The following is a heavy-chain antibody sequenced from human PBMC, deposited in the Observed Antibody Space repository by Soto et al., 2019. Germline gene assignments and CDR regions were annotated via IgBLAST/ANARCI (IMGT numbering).Heavy chain of an antibody. Sequence: EVQLVESGGGLVKPGGSLRLSCAASGFTFSSYSMNWVRQAPGKGLEWVSSISSSSSYIYYADSVKGRFTISRDNATNSLYLQMNSLRAEDTAVYYCARSPSMTTVSLDYWGQGTLVTVSS. D-gene: IGHD4-17*01. V-gene: IGHV3-21*01. CDR2: ISSSSSYI. CDR3: ARSPSMTTVSLDY. J-gene: IGHJ4*02. CDR1: GFTFSSYS.